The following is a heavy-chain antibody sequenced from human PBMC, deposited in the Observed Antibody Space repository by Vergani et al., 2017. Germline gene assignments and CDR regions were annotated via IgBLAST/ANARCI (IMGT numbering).Heavy chain of an antibody. CDR3: AREDGFGDPGHFDY. CDR1: GGTFSSYT. V-gene: IGHV1-69*08. J-gene: IGHJ4*02. D-gene: IGHD3-10*01. CDR2: IIPILGIA. Sequence: QVQLVQSGAEVKKPGSSVKVSCKASGGTFSSYTISWVRQAPGQGLEWMGRIIPILGIANYARKFQGRVTITADKSTSTAYMELSSLRSEDTAVYYCAREDGFGDPGHFDYWGQGTLVTVSS.